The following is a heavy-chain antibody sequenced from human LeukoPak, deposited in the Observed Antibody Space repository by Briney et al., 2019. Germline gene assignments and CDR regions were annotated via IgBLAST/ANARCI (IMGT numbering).Heavy chain of an antibody. CDR2: IYYSGST. CDR1: GGSISSGDYC. CDR3: AGEDSGSYTEVLY. D-gene: IGHD1-26*01. J-gene: IGHJ4*02. V-gene: IGHV4-61*08. Sequence: SETLSLTCTVSGGSISSGDYCWSWIRQPPGKGLEWIGYIYYSGSTNYNPSLKSRVTMSVDTSKNQFSLKLSSVTAADTAVYYCAGEDSGSYTEVLYWGQGTLVTVSS.